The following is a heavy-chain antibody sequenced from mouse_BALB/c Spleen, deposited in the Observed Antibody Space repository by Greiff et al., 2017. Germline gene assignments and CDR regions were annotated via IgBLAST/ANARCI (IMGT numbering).Heavy chain of an antibody. CDR3: ARDDSYYGSSQYFDV. D-gene: IGHD1-1*01. CDR1: GFSLTSYG. J-gene: IGHJ1*01. Sequence: QVQLQQSGPGLVAPSQSLSITCTVSGFSLTSYGVHWVRQPPGKGLEWLGVIWAGGSTNYNSALMSRLSISKDNSKSQVFLKMNSLQTDDTAMYYCARDDSYYGSSQYFDVWGAGTTVTVSS. CDR2: IWAGGST. V-gene: IGHV2-9*02.